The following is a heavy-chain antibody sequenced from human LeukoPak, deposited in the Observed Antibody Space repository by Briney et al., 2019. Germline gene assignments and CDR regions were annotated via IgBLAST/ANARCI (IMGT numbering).Heavy chain of an antibody. CDR3: AKGATWIQLWLLKSCFDY. Sequence: PGGSLRLSCAASGFTFSSYAMSWVRQAPGKGLEWVSAISGSGGSTYYADSVKGRFTISRDNSKNTLYLQMNSLRAEDTAVYYCAKGATWIQLWLLKSCFDYWGQGTLVTVSS. J-gene: IGHJ4*02. CDR1: GFTFSSYA. V-gene: IGHV3-23*01. CDR2: ISGSGGST. D-gene: IGHD5-18*01.